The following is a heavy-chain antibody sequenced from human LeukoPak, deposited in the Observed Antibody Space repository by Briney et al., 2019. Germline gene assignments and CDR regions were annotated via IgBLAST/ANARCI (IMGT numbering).Heavy chain of an antibody. CDR2: ISGSGGST. Sequence: PGGSLRLSCAASGFTFSSYAMSWVRQAPGKGLEWVSAISGSGGSTYYADSVKGRFTISRDNSKNTLYLQMNSLRAEDTAVYYCAKGWLRFLEWLLLDYWGQGTLVTVSS. J-gene: IGHJ4*02. CDR1: GFTFSSYA. D-gene: IGHD3-3*01. V-gene: IGHV3-23*01. CDR3: AKGWLRFLEWLLLDY.